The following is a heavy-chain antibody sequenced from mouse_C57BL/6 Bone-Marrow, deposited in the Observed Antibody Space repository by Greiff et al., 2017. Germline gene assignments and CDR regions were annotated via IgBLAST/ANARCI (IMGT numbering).Heavy chain of an antibody. J-gene: IGHJ3*01. CDR2: IYPRSGNT. D-gene: IGHD2-4*01. CDR1: GYTFTSYG. Sequence: VQLKESGAELARPGASVKLSCKASGYTFTSYGISWVKQRTGQGLEWIGEIYPRSGNTYYNEKFKGKATLTADKSSSTAYMELRSLTSEDSAVYFCARSYYYEPFAYWGQGTLVTVSA. V-gene: IGHV1-81*01. CDR3: ARSYYYEPFAY.